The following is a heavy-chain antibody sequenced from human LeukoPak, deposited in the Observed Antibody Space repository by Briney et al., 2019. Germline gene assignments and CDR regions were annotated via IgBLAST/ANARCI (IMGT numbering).Heavy chain of an antibody. D-gene: IGHD3-10*01. Sequence: ASVKVSCKASGYSFNTYYMNWVRQAPGQGLEGLGWINTDSVGTNYAQNFLGRVTMTRDKANSTAYLELSGLRSDDTAVYYCSRHVVTLVRGVNNRKEDWFDPWGQGTLVSVSS. CDR1: GYSFNTYY. CDR2: INTDSVGT. J-gene: IGHJ5*02. V-gene: IGHV1-2*02. CDR3: SRHVVTLVRGVNNRKEDWFDP.